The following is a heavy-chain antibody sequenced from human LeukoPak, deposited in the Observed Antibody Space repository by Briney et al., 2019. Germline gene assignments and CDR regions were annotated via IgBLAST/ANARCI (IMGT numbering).Heavy chain of an antibody. V-gene: IGHV1-24*01. D-gene: IGHD2-15*01. J-gene: IGHJ6*03. CDR2: FDPEDGET. Sequence: ASVKVSCKVSGYTLIELSMHWVRQAPGKGLEWMGGFDPEDGETIYAQKFQGRVTMTEDTSTDTAYMELSSLRSEDTAVYYCATRDEPGGLLVPYMDVWGKGTTVTVSS. CDR3: ATRDEPGGLLVPYMDV. CDR1: GYTLIELS.